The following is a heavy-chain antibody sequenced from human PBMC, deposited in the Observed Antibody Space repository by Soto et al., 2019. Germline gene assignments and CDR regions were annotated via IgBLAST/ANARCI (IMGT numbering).Heavy chain of an antibody. J-gene: IGHJ4*02. CDR3: AGPTSYFQY. CDR1: GDSVYSRPHS. CDR2: IFYSGTT. Sequence: QVQLQESGPGLLKPTQTLSLTCTVSGDSVYSRPHSWTWIRQLPDKGLEYIGYIFYSGTTYYNPSLKDRVTISLDTAKNQFYLSLTSVTAADTAVYYCAGPTSYFQYWGQGTLGNVSS. V-gene: IGHV4-31*03.